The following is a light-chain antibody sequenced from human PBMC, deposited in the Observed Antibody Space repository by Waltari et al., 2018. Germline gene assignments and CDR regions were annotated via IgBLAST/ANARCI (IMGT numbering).Light chain of an antibody. V-gene: IGKV1-27*01. CDR1: QAITNY. J-gene: IGKJ1*01. Sequence: DIQMTQSPSSLSASIGDTVTITCRASQAITNYLAWYQQTPGKAPKLLIYGASTLQSGVPSRFSGRGFGTDFALTISSLQHEDVGVYYCKYYYRAPWTFGQGTRVEVK. CDR2: GAS. CDR3: KYYYRAPWT.